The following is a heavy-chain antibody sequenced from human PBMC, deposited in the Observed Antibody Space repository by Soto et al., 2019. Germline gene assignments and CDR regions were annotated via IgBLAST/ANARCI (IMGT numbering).Heavy chain of an antibody. J-gene: IGHJ1*01. CDR1: GGSFSSGGYY. CDR2: IQHSAST. CDR3: VRGVLS. Sequence: QVQLQESGPGLVKASQTLSLTCNVSGGSFSSGGYYWTWIRQHPGKGLEWIGNIQHSASTFYNPSLNTRVSTSVATSKNHFSLKLSSVTAEDTAVYFCVRGVLSWGQGTLVTVSS. V-gene: IGHV4-31*03. D-gene: IGHD3-10*01.